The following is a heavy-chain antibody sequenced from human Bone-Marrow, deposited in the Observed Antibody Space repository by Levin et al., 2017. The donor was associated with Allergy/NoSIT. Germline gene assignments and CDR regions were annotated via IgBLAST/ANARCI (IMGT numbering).Heavy chain of an antibody. V-gene: IGHV3-7*01. D-gene: IGHD3-10*01. CDR1: GFIFSTSW. CDR2: IKQDGSEK. CDR3: ARDYYRSVNS. Sequence: AGGSLRLSCAASGFIFSTSWMAWVRQAPGKGLEWVANIKQDGSEKYYVDSVKGRFTISRENAKNSLYLQMNSLRAEDTAVYYCARDYYRSVNSWGQGTLVTVSS. J-gene: IGHJ4*02.